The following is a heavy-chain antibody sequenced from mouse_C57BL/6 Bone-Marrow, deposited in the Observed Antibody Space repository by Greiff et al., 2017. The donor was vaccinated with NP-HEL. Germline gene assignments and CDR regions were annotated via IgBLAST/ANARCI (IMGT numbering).Heavy chain of an antibody. CDR1: GFNIKDDY. V-gene: IGHV14-4*01. D-gene: IGHD4-1*01. CDR3: TTYWDRAY. Sequence: VQLKESGAELVRPGASVKLSCTASGFNIKDDYMHWVKQRPEQGLEWIGWIDPENGDTEYASKFQGKATITADTSSNTAYLQLSSLTSEDTAVYYCTTYWDRAYWGQGTLVTVSA. J-gene: IGHJ3*01. CDR2: IDPENGDT.